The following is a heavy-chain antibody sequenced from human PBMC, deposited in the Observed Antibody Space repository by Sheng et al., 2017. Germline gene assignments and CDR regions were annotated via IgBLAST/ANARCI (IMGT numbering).Heavy chain of an antibody. CDR1: GGSISSSSYY. CDR3: AKTRGLGSVDTAMADY. J-gene: IGHJ4*02. V-gene: IGHV4-39*01. Sequence: QLQLQESGPGLVKPSETLSLTCTVSGGSISSSSYYWGWIRQPPGKGLEWIGSIYYSGSHLLQPALKSRVTISVDTSKNQFSLKLSSVTAADTAVYYCAKTRGLGSVDTAMADYWGQGTLVTV. CDR2: IYYSGSH. D-gene: IGHD5-18*01.